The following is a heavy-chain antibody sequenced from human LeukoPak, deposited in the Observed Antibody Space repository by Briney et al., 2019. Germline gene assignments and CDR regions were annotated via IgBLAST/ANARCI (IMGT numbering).Heavy chain of an antibody. J-gene: IGHJ6*03. V-gene: IGHV3-48*04. CDR2: ISSSSSTI. CDR3: ARDLFNYYMDV. D-gene: IGHD3-10*02. CDR1: GFTFSSYS. Sequence: GGSQRLSCAASGFTFSSYSMNWVRQAPGKGLEWVSYISSSSSTIYYADSVKGRYTISRDNAKNSLYLQMNSLRAEDTAVYYCARDLFNYYMDVWGKGTTVTVSS.